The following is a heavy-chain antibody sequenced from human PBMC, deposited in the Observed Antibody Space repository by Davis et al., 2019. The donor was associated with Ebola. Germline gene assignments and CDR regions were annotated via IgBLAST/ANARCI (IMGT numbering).Heavy chain of an antibody. CDR2: ISSSGSTI. Sequence: GGSLRLSCAASGFTFSSYEMNWVRQAPGKGLEWVSYISSSGSTIYFADSVKGRFTISRDNAKNSLYLQMNSLRAGDTAVYYCARVGATVTTLGPYGMDVWGQGTTVTVSS. J-gene: IGHJ6*02. D-gene: IGHD4-17*01. CDR3: ARVGATVTTLGPYGMDV. CDR1: GFTFSSYE. V-gene: IGHV3-48*03.